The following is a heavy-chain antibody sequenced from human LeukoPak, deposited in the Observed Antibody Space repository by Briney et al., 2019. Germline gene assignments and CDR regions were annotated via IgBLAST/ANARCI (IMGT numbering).Heavy chain of an antibody. CDR1: GFTLSRNL. D-gene: IGHD3-22*01. CDR2: IKQDGSEK. CDR3: AGTDDRSRGDY. J-gene: IGHJ4*02. V-gene: IGHV3-7*05. Sequence: GGSLRLSCAAFGFTLSRNLMNWVRQAPGKGLEWVANIKQDGSEKYYVDSAKGRFTISRDIVKNSLYLEMNSLRAEDTAVYYCAGTDDRSRGDYWGQGTLVTVSS.